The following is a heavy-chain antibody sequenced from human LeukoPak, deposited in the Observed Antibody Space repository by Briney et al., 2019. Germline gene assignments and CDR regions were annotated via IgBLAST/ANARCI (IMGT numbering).Heavy chain of an antibody. Sequence: GGSLRLSXAASGFTFSSYAMSWVRQAPGKGLEWVSAISGSGGSTYYADSVKGRFTISRDNSKNTLYLQMNSLRAEDTAVYYYANVRYCSSTSCPDYWGQGTLVTVSS. CDR3: ANVRYCSSTSCPDY. D-gene: IGHD2-2*01. CDR2: ISGSGGST. V-gene: IGHV3-23*01. J-gene: IGHJ4*02. CDR1: GFTFSSYA.